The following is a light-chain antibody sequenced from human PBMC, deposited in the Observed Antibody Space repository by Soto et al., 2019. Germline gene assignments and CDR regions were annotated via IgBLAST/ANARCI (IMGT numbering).Light chain of an antibody. CDR2: KAS. V-gene: IGKV1-5*03. Sequence: DIKMTQSPSTLSGTVGDRVTITCRASQTISSWLAWYQQKPGKAPKLLIYKASTLKSGVPSRFSGSGSGTEFTLTISSLQPDDFATYYCQHYNSYSEAFGQGTMADI. CDR1: QTISSW. CDR3: QHYNSYSEA. J-gene: IGKJ1*01.